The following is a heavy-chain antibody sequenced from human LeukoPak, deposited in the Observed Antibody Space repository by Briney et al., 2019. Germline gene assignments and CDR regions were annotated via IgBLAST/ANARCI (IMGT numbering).Heavy chain of an antibody. D-gene: IGHD1-26*01. V-gene: IGHV3-23*01. CDR3: AKDVKPGGVWDVDH. Sequence: QSGGSLRLSCAGYGFNFGAYTMSWVRQAPGKGLEWGSGIYGSGEGRTFYADSVRGRFTISRDDSRNLVFLHMARLRVEDTALYFCAKDVKPGGVWDVDHWGQGTLVTVSS. J-gene: IGHJ4*02. CDR2: IYGSGEGRT. CDR1: GFNFGAYT.